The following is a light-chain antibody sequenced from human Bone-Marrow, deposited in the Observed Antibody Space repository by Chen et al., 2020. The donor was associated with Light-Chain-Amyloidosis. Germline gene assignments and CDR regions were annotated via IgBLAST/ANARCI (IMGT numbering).Light chain of an antibody. V-gene: IGKV1-27*01. CDR2: AAS. Sequence: DIQMTQSPSSLSASVGDRVTITCRASQGISKYLAWYQQKPGKVPKLLIYAASALQSGVPSRFSGSGSGTDFTLTISSLQPEDVATYYCQQYYTTPWTFGQGTKVEIK. CDR1: QGISKY. J-gene: IGKJ1*01. CDR3: QQYYTTPWT.